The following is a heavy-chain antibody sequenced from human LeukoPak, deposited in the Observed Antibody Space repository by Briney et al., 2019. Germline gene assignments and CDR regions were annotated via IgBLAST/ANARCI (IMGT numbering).Heavy chain of an antibody. CDR3: ATPLDYYDSSGYHQGGD. V-gene: IGHV3-7*03. J-gene: IGHJ1*01. Sequence: GGSLRLSCAASRFTFSNYWMTWVRQAPGKGREGVANIKEEGSKKNYVDSVKGPFTISRDNARNSLYLQMNSLRAEDTAVYSCATPLDYYDSSGYHQGGDWGQGHLVPVSS. D-gene: IGHD3-22*01. CDR1: RFTFSNYW. CDR2: IKEEGSKK.